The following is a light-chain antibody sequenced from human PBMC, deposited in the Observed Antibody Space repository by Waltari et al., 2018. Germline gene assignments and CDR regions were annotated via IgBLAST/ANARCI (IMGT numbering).Light chain of an antibody. J-gene: IGKJ1*01. V-gene: IGKV2-30*01. CDR1: ESPVSSDGNTY. CDR3: MQGIHRPWT. Sequence: DVVMTQSPLSLPVILGQPASISCRTSESPVSSDGNTYLNWFQQRPGQPPRRLIFKVSNRDSGVPDRFSGSGSGIDFTLRISRVEAEDVGVYYCMQGIHRPWTFGQGTKVEIK. CDR2: KVS.